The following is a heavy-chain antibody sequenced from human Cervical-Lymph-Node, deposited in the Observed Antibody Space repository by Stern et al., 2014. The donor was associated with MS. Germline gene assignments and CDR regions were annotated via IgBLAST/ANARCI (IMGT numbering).Heavy chain of an antibody. CDR1: GFTFSSYS. J-gene: IGHJ6*02. D-gene: IGHD6-13*01. CDR2: ISSSSSTI. Sequence: EVQLVQSGGGLVQPGGSLRLSCAASGFTFSSYSMNWVRQAPGKGLEWVSYISSSSSTIYYADSVKGRFTISRDNAKNSLYLQMNSLRDEDTAVYYCARDQVIAAADTYYYYYGMDVWGQGTTVTVSS. V-gene: IGHV3-48*02. CDR3: ARDQVIAAADTYYYYYGMDV.